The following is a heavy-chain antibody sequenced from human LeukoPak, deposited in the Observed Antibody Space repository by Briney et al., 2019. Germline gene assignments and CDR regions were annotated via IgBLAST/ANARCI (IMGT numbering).Heavy chain of an antibody. D-gene: IGHD3-3*01. CDR2: INQDGSVK. Sequence: GGSLRLSCAASGFAFSTYWMDWVRQAPGKGREGVGNINQDGSVKQYVDSVRGRLTISRDNARNSVYLQMNALRVEDTAVYYCTRDFVFWGQGTLVTASS. CDR1: GFAFSTYW. J-gene: IGHJ4*02. CDR3: TRDFVF. V-gene: IGHV3-7*01.